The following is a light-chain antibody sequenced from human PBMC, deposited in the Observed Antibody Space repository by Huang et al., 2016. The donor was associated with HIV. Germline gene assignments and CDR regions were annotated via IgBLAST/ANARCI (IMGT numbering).Light chain of an antibody. CDR1: QDISNY. CDR2: DAS. CDR3: QQYDDLPLA. V-gene: IGKV1-33*01. J-gene: IGKJ4*01. Sequence: DIQMTQSPSSLSASVGDRVTITCQARQDISNYLNWYQQKPGRAPKRLIYDASNLETGVPSRFSGSGSGTDFSFTISSLQPEDVATYYCQQYDDLPLAFGGGTKVEIK.